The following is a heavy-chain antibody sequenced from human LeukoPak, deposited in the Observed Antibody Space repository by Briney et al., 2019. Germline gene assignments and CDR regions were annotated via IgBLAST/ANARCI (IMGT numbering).Heavy chain of an antibody. V-gene: IGHV4-31*03. CDR3: ARWHMDYRYYYDSSGYYGGYFDY. J-gene: IGHJ4*02. CDR1: GGSISSGGYY. CDR2: IYYSGST. D-gene: IGHD3-22*01. Sequence: PSQTLSLTCTVSGGSISSGGYYWSWIRQHPGTGLEWIGYIYYSGSTYYNPSLKSRVTISVDTSKNQFSLKLSSVTAADTAVYYCARWHMDYRYYYDSSGYYGGYFDYWGQGTLVTVSS.